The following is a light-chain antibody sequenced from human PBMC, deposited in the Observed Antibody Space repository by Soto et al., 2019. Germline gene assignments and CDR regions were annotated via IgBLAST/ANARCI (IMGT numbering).Light chain of an antibody. CDR1: TGADTSGYY. J-gene: IGLJ3*02. CDR2: STT. CDR3: LLYFGGAQLGV. Sequence: QAVVTQEPSLTVSPGGTVTLTCASSTGADTSGYYPNWFQQKPGQAPRALIYSTTNKPSWTPARFSGSLLGGKAALTLSGVQSEDEADSYCLLYFGGAQLGVFGGGTKLTVL. V-gene: IGLV7-43*01.